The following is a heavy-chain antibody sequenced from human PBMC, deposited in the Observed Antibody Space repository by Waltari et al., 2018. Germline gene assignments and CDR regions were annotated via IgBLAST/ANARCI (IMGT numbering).Heavy chain of an antibody. CDR3: ARAGDYDFWSGPYYFDY. Sequence: VQLQESGPGLVKPSETLSLTCTVSGYSISSGYYWGWIRQPPGKGLEWIGSIYHSGSTYYNPSLKSRVTISVDTSKNQFSLKLSSVTAADTAVYYCARAGDYDFWSGPYYFDYWGQGTLVTVSS. D-gene: IGHD3-3*01. J-gene: IGHJ4*02. V-gene: IGHV4-38-2*02. CDR2: IYHSGST. CDR1: GYSISSGYY.